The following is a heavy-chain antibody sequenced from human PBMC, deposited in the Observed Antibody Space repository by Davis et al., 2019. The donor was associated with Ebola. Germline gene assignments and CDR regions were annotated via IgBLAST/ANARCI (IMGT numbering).Heavy chain of an antibody. CDR3: ARGTSPLDAFDI. CDR2: ISGYNGDT. Sequence: ASVKVSCKASGYTFSSYGIHWVRQPPGQGPEWMGWISGYNGDTNYAQNLQGRVTMTTDTSTTTAYMEVTSLRSDDTAVYFCARGTSPLDAFDIWGQGTMVIVSS. V-gene: IGHV1-18*01. CDR1: GYTFSSYG. D-gene: IGHD1-1*01. J-gene: IGHJ3*02.